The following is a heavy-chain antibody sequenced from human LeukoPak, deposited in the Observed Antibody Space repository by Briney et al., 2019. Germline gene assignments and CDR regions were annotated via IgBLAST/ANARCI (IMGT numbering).Heavy chain of an antibody. Sequence: PSETLSLTCTVSGGSISSGGYYWSWIRQPPGKGLGWIGYIYHSGSTYYNPSLKSRVTISVDRSKNQFSLKLSSVTAADTAVYYCARDLSGNSDYWGQGTLVTVSS. CDR3: ARDLSGNSDY. D-gene: IGHD3-3*02. CDR1: GGSISSGGYY. V-gene: IGHV4-30-2*01. CDR2: IYHSGST. J-gene: IGHJ4*02.